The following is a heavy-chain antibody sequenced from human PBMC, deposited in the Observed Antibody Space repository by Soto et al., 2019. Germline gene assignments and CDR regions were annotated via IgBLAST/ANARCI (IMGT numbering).Heavy chain of an antibody. V-gene: IGHV4-39*01. J-gene: IGHJ5*01. D-gene: IGHD3-10*01. CDR2: IFYSGTT. CDR1: GGSITSNAHL. Sequence: SETLSLTCSVSGGSITSNAHLWGWIRQPPGKGLEWLGNIFYSGTTYYNPSLKGRVSISKDTSRSQFSLKVTSVTAADTAVCYWGRGVSLLTSYFASWGQGTQVTVSS. CDR3: GRGVSLLTSYFAS.